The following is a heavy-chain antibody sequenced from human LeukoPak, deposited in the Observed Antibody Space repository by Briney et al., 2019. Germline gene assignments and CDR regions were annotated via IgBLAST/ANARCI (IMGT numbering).Heavy chain of an antibody. CDR3: ARHLAARRDPFDY. CDR2: IYYSGST. J-gene: IGHJ4*02. CDR1: GGSISSYY. Sequence: SETLSLTCTVSGGSISSYYWSWIRQPPGEGLEWIGYIYYSGSTNYNPSLKSRVTISVDTSKNQFSLKLSSVTAADTAVYYCARHLAARRDPFDYWGQGTLVTVSS. D-gene: IGHD6-6*01. V-gene: IGHV4-59*08.